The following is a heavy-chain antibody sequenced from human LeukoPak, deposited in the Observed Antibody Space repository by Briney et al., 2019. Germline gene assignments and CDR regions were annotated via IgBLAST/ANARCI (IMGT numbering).Heavy chain of an antibody. J-gene: IGHJ4*02. CDR3: ARRRGGL. V-gene: IGHV4-34*01. D-gene: IGHD3-16*01. Sequence: SETLSLTCAVYGGSFSGYYWSWIRQPPGKGLEWIGEINHSGSTNYNPSLKSRVTISVDTSKNQFSLKLSSVTAADTAVYYCARRRGGLWGQGTLVTVSS. CDR2: INHSGST. CDR1: GGSFSGYY.